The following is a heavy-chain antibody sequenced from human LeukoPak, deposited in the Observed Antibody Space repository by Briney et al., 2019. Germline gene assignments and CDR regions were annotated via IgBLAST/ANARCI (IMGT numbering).Heavy chain of an antibody. J-gene: IGHJ4*02. CDR2: IYYSGST. Sequence: SETLSLTCTVSGGSISSSSYYWGWIRQPPGKGLEWIGSIYYSGSTYYNPSLKSRVTISVDTSKNQFSLKLSSVTAADTAVYYCARDPRNDYEEDYFDYWGQGTLVTVSS. CDR1: GGSISSSSYY. D-gene: IGHD4-17*01. V-gene: IGHV4-39*07. CDR3: ARDPRNDYEEDYFDY.